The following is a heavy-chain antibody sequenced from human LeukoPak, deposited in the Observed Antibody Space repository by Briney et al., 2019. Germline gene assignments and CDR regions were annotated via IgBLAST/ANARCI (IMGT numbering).Heavy chain of an antibody. Sequence: PSETLSLTCAVYGGSFSGYYWSWIRQPPGKGLEWIGEINHSGSTNYNPSLKSRVTISVDTSKNQFSLKLSSVTAADTAVYYCARGQRPDIVVVPAVLYYFDYWGQGTLVTVFS. J-gene: IGHJ4*02. D-gene: IGHD2-2*01. CDR1: GGSFSGYY. CDR2: INHSGST. V-gene: IGHV4-34*01. CDR3: ARGQRPDIVVVPAVLYYFDY.